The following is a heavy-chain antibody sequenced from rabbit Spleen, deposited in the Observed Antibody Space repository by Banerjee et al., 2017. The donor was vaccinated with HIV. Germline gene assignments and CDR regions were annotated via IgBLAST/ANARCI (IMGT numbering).Heavy chain of an antibody. Sequence: EESGGDLVQPEGSLTLPCTASGLDSSSSYSICWVRQAPGKGLEWIACIYAGSSGRTYYATWAKGRFTISKTSSTTVTLQMTSLTAADTATYFCARETGADYGVAFDLWGQAPSSPS. CDR2: IYAGSSGRT. D-gene: IGHD2-1*01. CDR3: ARETGADYGVAFDL. V-gene: IGHV1S45*01. J-gene: IGHJ2*01. CDR1: GLDSSSSYS.